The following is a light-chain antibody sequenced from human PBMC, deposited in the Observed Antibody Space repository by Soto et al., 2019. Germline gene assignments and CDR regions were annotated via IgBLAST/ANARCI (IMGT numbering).Light chain of an antibody. V-gene: IGLV2-11*01. CDR1: SSDVGGYNY. J-gene: IGLJ2*01. CDR2: DVS. Sequence: QSALTQPRSVSGSPGQSVTISCTGTSSDVGGYNYVSWYQQHPGKAPKLMIYDVSKRPSRVPDRFSGSKSGNTASLTISGLQAEYEADYYCCSYAGSFVVFGGGTKLTVL. CDR3: CSYAGSFVV.